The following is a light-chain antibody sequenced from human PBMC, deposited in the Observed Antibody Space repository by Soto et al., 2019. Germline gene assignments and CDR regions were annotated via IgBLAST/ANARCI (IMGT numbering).Light chain of an antibody. V-gene: IGKV1-5*03. CDR1: QSISSW. Sequence: DLQMTQSPSTLSASVGDRVTITCRASQSISSWLAWYQQKPGKAPKLLIYKASSLESGVPSRFSGSGSGTEFTLTISSLQPDDFATYYCQQYKSLRTFGQGTKVEIK. CDR3: QQYKSLRT. CDR2: KAS. J-gene: IGKJ1*01.